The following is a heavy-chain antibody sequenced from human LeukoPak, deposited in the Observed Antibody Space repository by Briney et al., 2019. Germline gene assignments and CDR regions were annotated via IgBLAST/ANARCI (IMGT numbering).Heavy chain of an antibody. D-gene: IGHD3-22*01. Sequence: SETLSLTCTVSGGSISSGYYWGWIRQPPGKGLEWIGSIYHSGSTYYNPSLKSRVTISVDTSKNQFSLKLSSVTAADTAVYYRARGGTMIVVVGHFDYWGQGTLVTVSS. CDR2: IYHSGST. J-gene: IGHJ4*02. CDR3: ARGGTMIVVVGHFDY. CDR1: GGSISSGYY. V-gene: IGHV4-38-2*02.